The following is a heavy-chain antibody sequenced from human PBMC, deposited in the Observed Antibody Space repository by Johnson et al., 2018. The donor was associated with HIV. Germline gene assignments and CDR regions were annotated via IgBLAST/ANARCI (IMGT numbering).Heavy chain of an antibody. Sequence: VQLVESGGGLVQPGGSLRLSCAASGFTFSSYAMHWVRQAPGKGLEWVAVISYDGSEKYFADSVKGRFTISRDNSKNTLYLQMNSLRAEDTAIYYCVKGMDSSSWYAFDIWGQGTMVTVSS. CDR3: VKGMDSSSWYAFDI. D-gene: IGHD6-13*01. J-gene: IGHJ3*02. V-gene: IGHV3-30*04. CDR1: GFTFSSYA. CDR2: ISYDGSEK.